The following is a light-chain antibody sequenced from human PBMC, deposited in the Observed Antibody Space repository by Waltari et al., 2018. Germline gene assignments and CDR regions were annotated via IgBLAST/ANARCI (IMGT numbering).Light chain of an antibody. CDR1: QSVSSSY. CDR2: GAS. Sequence: EIVLTQSPGTLSLSPGERATLSCGASQSVSSSYLAWYQQKPGQTPRLLIYGASSRATRSPDRFIGSRSGTDFTLTISRREPEDYAVYYCQQYGSSPPLTFGGGTKVEIK. J-gene: IGKJ4*01. CDR3: QQYGSSPPLT. V-gene: IGKV3-20*01.